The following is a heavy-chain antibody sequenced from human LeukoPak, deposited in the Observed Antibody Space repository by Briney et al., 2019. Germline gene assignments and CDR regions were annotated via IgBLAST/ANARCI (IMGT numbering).Heavy chain of an antibody. V-gene: IGHV3-23*01. CDR3: AKGSSSGSTGWFDP. J-gene: IGHJ5*02. CDR2: ISASGGST. Sequence: GRSLRLSCAASGFTFSSYAMHWVRQAPGKGLEWVSAISASGGSTYYADSVKGRFTISRDNSMDTLYLQMNSLRAGDTAVYYCAKGSSSGSTGWFDPWGQGTLVTVSS. D-gene: IGHD6-13*01. CDR1: GFTFSSYA.